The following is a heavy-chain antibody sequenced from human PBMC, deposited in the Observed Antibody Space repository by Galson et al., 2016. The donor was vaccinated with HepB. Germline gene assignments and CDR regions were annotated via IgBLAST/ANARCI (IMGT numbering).Heavy chain of an antibody. V-gene: IGHV3-23*01. Sequence: SLRLSCAASGFTFNTYAMTWVRQAPGKGLEWVSSISSSDGRTWYADSVRGRFTISTDNSKTTLYVQMNSLRVDDSAIYYCAKSQFALPASGWFNAFDLWGQGTMVTVSS. J-gene: IGHJ3*01. CDR3: AKSQFALPASGWFNAFDL. CDR1: GFTFNTYA. D-gene: IGHD6-19*01. CDR2: ISSSDGRT.